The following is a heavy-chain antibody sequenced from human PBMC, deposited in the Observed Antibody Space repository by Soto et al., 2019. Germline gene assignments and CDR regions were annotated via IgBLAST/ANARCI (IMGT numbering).Heavy chain of an antibody. CDR1: SGSISSSNW. D-gene: IGHD6-19*01. Sequence: QVQLQESGPGLVKPSGTLSLTCAVSSGSISSSNWWSWVRQPPGKGLEWIGEIYHSGSTNYNPSLKSRVTISVDKSKNQFYLKLSSVTAADTAVYYCARAVALRRVGVSSPPDYWGQGTLVTVSS. CDR3: ARAVALRRVGVSSPPDY. CDR2: IYHSGST. V-gene: IGHV4-4*02. J-gene: IGHJ4*02.